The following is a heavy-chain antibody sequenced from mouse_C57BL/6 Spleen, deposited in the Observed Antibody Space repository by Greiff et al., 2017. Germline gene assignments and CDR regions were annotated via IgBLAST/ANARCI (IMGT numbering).Heavy chain of an antibody. D-gene: IGHD1-1*01. CDR3: TRITTEAY. V-gene: IGHV1-15*01. J-gene: IGHJ3*01. CDR2: IETETGGT. CDR1: GYTFTDDE. Sequence: QVQLQQSGAELLRPGASVTLSCKASGYTFTDDEMHWVKQTPVHGLEWIGAIETETGGTAYNQKFKGKAILTADKSSSTAYMELRSLTSEDSAVYYCTRITTEAYWCQGTLVTVSA.